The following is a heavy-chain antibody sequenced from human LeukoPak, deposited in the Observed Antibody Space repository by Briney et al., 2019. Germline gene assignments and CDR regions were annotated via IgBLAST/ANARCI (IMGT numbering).Heavy chain of an antibody. CDR1: GGTFSSYA. D-gene: IGHD5-18*01. CDR3: ARDGIYYTAMALDY. Sequence: VASVKVSCKASGGTFSSYAISWVRQAPGQGLEWMGGIIPIFGTANYAQKFQGRVTITADKSTSTAYMELSSLRSEDTAVYYCARDGIYYTAMALDYWGQGTLVTVSS. J-gene: IGHJ4*02. V-gene: IGHV1-69*06. CDR2: IIPIFGTA.